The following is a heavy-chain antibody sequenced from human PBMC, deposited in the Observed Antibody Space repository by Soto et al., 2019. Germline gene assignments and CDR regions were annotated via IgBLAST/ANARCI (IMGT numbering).Heavy chain of an antibody. CDR1: GLTFDDYA. Sequence: GGSLRLSCAASGLTFDDYAMHWVRQAPGKGLECVSGISWNSGSIGYADSVKGRFTTSRVNAKNSLHLQMNSLRGEDTAWYCFAKGYYDSSGYYYGPFHYWGQGTLVTVFS. J-gene: IGHJ4*02. CDR2: ISWNSGSI. CDR3: AKGYYDSSGYYYGPFHY. D-gene: IGHD3-22*01. V-gene: IGHV3-9*01.